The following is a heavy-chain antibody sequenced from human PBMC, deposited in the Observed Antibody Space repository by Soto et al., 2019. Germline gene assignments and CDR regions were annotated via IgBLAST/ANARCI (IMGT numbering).Heavy chain of an antibody. CDR1: GFNIGDYW. V-gene: IGHV3-7*01. J-gene: IGHJ4*02. D-gene: IGHD3-22*01. CDR2: LKEDGSEK. CDR3: ARTIVVVVPDNFDH. Sequence: EVQLVESGGGLVQPGGSLRLSCAASGFNIGDYWMTWVRQAPGKGLEWVASLKEDGSEKYYVDSVKGRFTISRDIAKNSLFLQMNSLRGEDTAVYYCARTIVVVVPDNFDHWGQGALVTVSS.